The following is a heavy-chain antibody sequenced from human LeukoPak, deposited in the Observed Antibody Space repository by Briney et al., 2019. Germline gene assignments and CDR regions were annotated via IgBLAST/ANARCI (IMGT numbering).Heavy chain of an antibody. V-gene: IGHV4-39*01. CDR3: ARHVVTAIDY. CDR1: GGSISSSSYY. Sequence: PSETLSLTCTVSGGSISSSSYYWGWIRQPPGKGLEWIGSIYYSGSTYYNPSLKSRVTISVDTSKNQFSLKLSSVTAADTAVHYCARHVVTAIDYWGQGTLVTVSS. D-gene: IGHD2-15*01. J-gene: IGHJ4*02. CDR2: IYYSGST.